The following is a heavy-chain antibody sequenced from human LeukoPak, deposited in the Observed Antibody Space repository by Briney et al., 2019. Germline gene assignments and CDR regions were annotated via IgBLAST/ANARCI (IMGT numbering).Heavy chain of an antibody. CDR3: AREAARPRNWFDP. CDR1: GFTFSDYY. V-gene: IGHV4-34*01. CDR2: INHSGST. D-gene: IGHD6-6*01. J-gene: IGHJ5*02. Sequence: GSLRLSCAASGFTFSDYYMSWIRQPPGKGLEWIGEINHSGSTNYNPSLKSRVTISVDTPKNQFSLKLSSVTAADTAVYYCAREAARPRNWFDPWGQGTLVTVSS.